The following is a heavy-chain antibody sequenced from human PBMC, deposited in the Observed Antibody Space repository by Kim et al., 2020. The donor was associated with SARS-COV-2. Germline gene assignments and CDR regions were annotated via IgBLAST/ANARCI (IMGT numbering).Heavy chain of an antibody. V-gene: IGHV3-23*01. J-gene: IGHJ4*02. D-gene: IGHD6-13*01. CDR3: AKDPYSSSWQKLDY. Sequence: AASVKGRFTISRDNSKNTLYLQMNSLRAEDTAVYYCAKDPYSSSWQKLDYWGQGTLVTVSS.